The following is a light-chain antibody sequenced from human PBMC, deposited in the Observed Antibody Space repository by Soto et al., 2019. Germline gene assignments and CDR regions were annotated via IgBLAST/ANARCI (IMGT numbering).Light chain of an antibody. V-gene: IGKV1-5*01. Sequence: DVQMTQSPTTLSASVGDRVTITCRASQSISSFLAWYQHKPGEAPKLLIAEASSLESGVPSRFSGSGSGTEFTLTISRLQPDDVATYYCQHYISFPWTFGQGTKV. CDR2: EAS. CDR1: QSISSF. CDR3: QHYISFPWT. J-gene: IGKJ1*01.